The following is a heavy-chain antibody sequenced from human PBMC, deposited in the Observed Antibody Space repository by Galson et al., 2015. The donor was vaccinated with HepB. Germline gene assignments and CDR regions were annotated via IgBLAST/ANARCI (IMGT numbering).Heavy chain of an antibody. Sequence: ETLSLTCTVSGGSISSYYWSWIRQPPGKGLEWMGYIYYSGSTNYNPSLKSRVTISVDTSKNQFSLKLSSVTAADTAVYYCARELVAGTRNNWFDPWGQGTLVTVSS. J-gene: IGHJ5*02. D-gene: IGHD6-19*01. CDR3: ARELVAGTRNNWFDP. CDR1: GGSISSYY. CDR2: IYYSGST. V-gene: IGHV4-59*01.